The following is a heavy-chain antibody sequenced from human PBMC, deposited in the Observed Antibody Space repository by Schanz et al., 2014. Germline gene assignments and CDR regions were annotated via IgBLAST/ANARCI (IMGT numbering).Heavy chain of an antibody. D-gene: IGHD4-17*01. CDR2: TSNDGSFT. V-gene: IGHV3-74*01. Sequence: EVQLVESGGGLVQPGGSLRLSCAASGFTFSDSCMHWVRQAPGKGLVWVSRTSNDGSFTTFADSVKGRFTISRDNAKNTLYLQMNRLRAEDTAVYYCVRDTDYHFDYWGQGTLVTVSS. CDR1: GFTFSDSC. CDR3: VRDTDYHFDY. J-gene: IGHJ4*02.